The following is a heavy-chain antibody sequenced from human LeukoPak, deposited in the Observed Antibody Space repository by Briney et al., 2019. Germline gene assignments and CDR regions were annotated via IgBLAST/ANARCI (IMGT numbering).Heavy chain of an antibody. CDR3: ARHGYGSGSYYILNH. V-gene: IGHV4-39*01. CDR1: GGSISSSSYC. CDR2: IHYTGST. J-gene: IGHJ4*02. D-gene: IGHD3-10*01. Sequence: SETLSLTCTVSGGSISSSSYCWGWIRQPPGEGLEWIGSIHYTGSTNYNPSLKSRVTMSVDTSKNQFSLMLTSVTAADTAVYYCARHGYGSGSYYILNHWGQGTLVPVSS.